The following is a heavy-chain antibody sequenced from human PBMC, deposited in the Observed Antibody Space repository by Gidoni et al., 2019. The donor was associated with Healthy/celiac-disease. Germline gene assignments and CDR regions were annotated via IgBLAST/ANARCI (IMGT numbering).Heavy chain of an antibody. CDR3: ARYTRGSNDYYYGMDV. Sequence: QVQLQQWGAGLLKPSETLSLTCAVYGGSFSGYYWSWIRQPPGKGLEWIGEINHSGSTNYNPSLKSRVTISVDTSKNQFSLKLSSVTAADTAVYYCARYTRGSNDYYYGMDVWGQGTTVTVSS. CDR2: INHSGST. J-gene: IGHJ6*02. D-gene: IGHD3-16*01. V-gene: IGHV4-34*01. CDR1: GGSFSGYY.